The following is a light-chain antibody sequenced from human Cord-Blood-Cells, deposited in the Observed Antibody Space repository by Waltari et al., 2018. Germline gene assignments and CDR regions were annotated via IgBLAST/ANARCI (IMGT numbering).Light chain of an antibody. V-gene: IGLV2-23*01. J-gene: IGLJ1*01. CDR2: EGS. Sequence: QSALTQPASVSGSPGQSLTISCTGTSSDVGRYNLVSCYQQHPGKAPKLMIYEGSKRPSGVSNRFSGSKSGNTASLTISGLQAEDEADYYCCSYAGSSTFHYVFGTGTKVTVL. CDR1: SSDVGRYNL. CDR3: CSYAGSSTFHYV.